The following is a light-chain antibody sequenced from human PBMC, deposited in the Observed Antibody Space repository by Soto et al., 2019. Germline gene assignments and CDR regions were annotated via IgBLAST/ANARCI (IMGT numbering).Light chain of an antibody. CDR3: GAWDDSLSGWV. CDR1: SSNLGSNH. V-gene: IGLV1-47*01. CDR2: RNY. J-gene: IGLJ7*01. Sequence: QSVLTQPPSASETPGQRVTISCSGSSSNLGSNHVYWYQHLPGTAPKLLIYRNYLRPSVVPDRFSASKSATSASLAISGLRSDDEADYYCGAWDDSLSGWVFGGGTQLTVL.